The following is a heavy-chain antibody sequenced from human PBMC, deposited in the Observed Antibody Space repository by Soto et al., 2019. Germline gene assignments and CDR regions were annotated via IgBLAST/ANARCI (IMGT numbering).Heavy chain of an antibody. Sequence: QVQLVQSGAEVKKPGSSLKVSCKASGGTFSSYAISWVRQAPGQGLEWMGGIIPIFGTANYAQKFQGRVTITADESTSTAYMELSSLRSEDTAVYYCAREYYDYVWGSYRLLGYWGQGTLVTVSS. D-gene: IGHD3-16*02. J-gene: IGHJ4*02. CDR3: AREYYDYVWGSYRLLGY. V-gene: IGHV1-69*01. CDR1: GGTFSSYA. CDR2: IIPIFGTA.